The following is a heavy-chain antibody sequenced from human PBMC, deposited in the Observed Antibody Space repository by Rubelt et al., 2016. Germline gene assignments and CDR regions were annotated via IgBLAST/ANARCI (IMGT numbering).Heavy chain of an antibody. V-gene: IGHV1-2*02. Sequence: QVQLVQSGAEVKKPGASVKVSCKASGYTFTGYYMHWVRQAPGQGLEWMGWINPNSGGTNYAQKCQGRVTMTRDTSISTAYMGLSRLRSDDTAVYYCARFAIGGHSSGYLFDYWGQGTLVTVSS. J-gene: IGHJ4*02. CDR1: GYTFTGYY. D-gene: IGHD3-22*01. CDR3: ARFAIGGHSSGYLFDY. CDR2: INPNSGGT.